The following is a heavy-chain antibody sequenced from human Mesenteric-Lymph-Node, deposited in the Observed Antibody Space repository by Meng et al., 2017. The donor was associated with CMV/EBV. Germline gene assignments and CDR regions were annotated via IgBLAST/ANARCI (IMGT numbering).Heavy chain of an antibody. CDR3: AREVSSGSWATFDY. Sequence: SASTFTSYAMNCVRQAPGQGLEWMGSINANSGNPTYAQGFTGRFVFSLDTSVSTAYLQISSLKADDTAVYYCAREVSSGSWATFDYWGQGTLVTVSS. CDR1: ASTFTSYA. CDR2: INANSGNP. V-gene: IGHV7-4-1*02. J-gene: IGHJ4*02. D-gene: IGHD6-13*01.